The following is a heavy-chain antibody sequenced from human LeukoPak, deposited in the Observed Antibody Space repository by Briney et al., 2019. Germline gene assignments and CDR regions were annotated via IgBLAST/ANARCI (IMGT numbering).Heavy chain of an antibody. Sequence: PGGSLRLSCEGSAFIFSGHWMSWIRQAPGKGLEWVGFIRSKAYGETADYAASVKGRFTNSRDDSKAIAYLQMNSLKTEDTAVYHCTRDRGAYNLYDYWGQGTLVTVSS. CDR3: TRDRGAYNLYDY. D-gene: IGHD1-1*01. J-gene: IGHJ4*02. CDR2: IRSKAYGETA. V-gene: IGHV3-49*03. CDR1: AFIFSGHW.